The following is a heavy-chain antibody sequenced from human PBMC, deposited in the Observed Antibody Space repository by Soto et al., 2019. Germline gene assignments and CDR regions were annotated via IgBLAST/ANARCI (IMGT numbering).Heavy chain of an antibody. D-gene: IGHD4-17*01. Sequence: DVQLLESGGGLVQPGGSLRLSCAASGFTFSAYAMSWVRQAPGKGLELASGISGSDGSTHYADSVKGRFTISRSNARNTMYLQMNILRVEDTAVYYCANLVGEMVTTLFDNWGQGPLVTVSS. CDR2: ISGSDGST. J-gene: IGHJ4*02. CDR3: ANLVGEMVTTLFDN. V-gene: IGHV3-23*01. CDR1: GFTFSAYA.